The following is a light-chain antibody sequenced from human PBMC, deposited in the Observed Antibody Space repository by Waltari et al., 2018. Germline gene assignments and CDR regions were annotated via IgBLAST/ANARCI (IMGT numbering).Light chain of an antibody. CDR2: YDS. Sequence: SYVLTQPPSVSVAPGKTARITCGGNDIGRKTVHWYQQRPGRAPLLVIYYDSDRPSGIPGRRSGSKSGNTATLTISRVEVGDEADYYCQVWDRGAHWVFGGGTKLTVL. J-gene: IGLJ3*02. V-gene: IGLV3-21*04. CDR3: QVWDRGAHWV. CDR1: DIGRKT.